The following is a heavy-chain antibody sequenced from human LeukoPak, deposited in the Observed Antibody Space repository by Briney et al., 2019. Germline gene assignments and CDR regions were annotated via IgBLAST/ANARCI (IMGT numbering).Heavy chain of an antibody. Sequence: SETLSLTCTVSGGSISNYYWNWIRQPAGKGLEWIGRLYTSGNTNYNPSLESRVTMSVDTSKNHFSLRLTSVTAADTAIYYCARDTDSTNDAFDIWGQGTMVTVSS. CDR2: LYTSGNT. CDR3: ARDTDSTNDAFDI. CDR1: GGSISNYY. D-gene: IGHD2-2*01. V-gene: IGHV4-4*07. J-gene: IGHJ3*02.